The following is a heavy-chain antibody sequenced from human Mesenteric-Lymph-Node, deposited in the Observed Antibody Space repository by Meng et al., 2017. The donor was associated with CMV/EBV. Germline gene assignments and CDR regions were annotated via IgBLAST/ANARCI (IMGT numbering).Heavy chain of an antibody. Sequence: GSLRLSCTVSGYSISSGYYWGWIRQPPGKGLEWIGSIYYSGSTYYNPSLKSRVTISVDTSKNQFSLKLSSVTAADTAVYYCARGDITIFGVVMPDYFDYWGQGTLVTVSS. D-gene: IGHD3-3*01. V-gene: IGHV4-38-2*02. J-gene: IGHJ4*02. CDR3: ARGDITIFGVVMPDYFDY. CDR2: IYYSGST. CDR1: GYSISSGYY.